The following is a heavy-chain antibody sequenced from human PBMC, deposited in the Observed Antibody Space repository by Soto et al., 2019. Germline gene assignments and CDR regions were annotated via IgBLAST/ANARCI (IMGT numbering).Heavy chain of an antibody. CDR1: GGTFSSYA. Sequence: QVQLVQSGAEVKKPGSSVKVSCKASGGTFSSYAISWVRQAPGQGLEWMGGIIPIFGTANYAQKFQGRVTITADESTSTAYMELSSLRSEDTAVYYCARLPTSHDYGDYVSRNWFDPWGQGTLVTVSS. CDR2: IIPIFGTA. D-gene: IGHD4-17*01. CDR3: ARLPTSHDYGDYVSRNWFDP. V-gene: IGHV1-69*12. J-gene: IGHJ5*02.